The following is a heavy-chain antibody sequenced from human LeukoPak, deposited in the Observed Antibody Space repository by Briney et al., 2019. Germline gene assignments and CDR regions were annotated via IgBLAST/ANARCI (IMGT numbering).Heavy chain of an antibody. Sequence: PGGSLRLSCAASGFTFDDYAMHWVRQAPGKGLEWVSLISGDGGSTYYADSVKGRFTISRDNSKNSLYLQMNSLRAEDTAVYYCARGPGPFGYWGQGTLVTVSS. V-gene: IGHV3-43*02. CDR1: GFTFDDYA. CDR2: ISGDGGST. D-gene: IGHD1-14*01. CDR3: ARGPGPFGY. J-gene: IGHJ4*02.